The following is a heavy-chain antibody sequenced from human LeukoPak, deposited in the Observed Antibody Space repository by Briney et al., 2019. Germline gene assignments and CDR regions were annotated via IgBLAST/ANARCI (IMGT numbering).Heavy chain of an antibody. Sequence: SETLPLTCTVSGGSISSSSYYWGWIRQPPGKGLEWIGSIYYSGSTYYNPSLKSPVTISVDTSKNQFSLKLNSVTAADTAVYYCAREAYYDSSGRFEGAFDIWGQGTMVTVSS. CDR3: AREAYYDSSGRFEGAFDI. CDR1: GGSISSSSYY. V-gene: IGHV4-39*07. J-gene: IGHJ3*02. D-gene: IGHD3-22*01. CDR2: IYYSGST.